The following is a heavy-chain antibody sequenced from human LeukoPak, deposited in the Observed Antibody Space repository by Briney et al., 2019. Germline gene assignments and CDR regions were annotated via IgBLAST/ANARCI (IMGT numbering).Heavy chain of an antibody. CDR2: INPNSGGT. CDR3: AVGRRTDFDY. D-gene: IGHD1-26*01. V-gene: IGHV1-2*02. J-gene: IGHJ4*02. CDR1: GYTFTDYY. Sequence: RASVKVPCKASGYTFTDYYIHWVRQAPGQGLEWMGWINPNSGGTNYAQNFQGRVTMTRDTYITTAYMDLSRLRLDDTPVYYCAVGRRTDFDYWGQGTLVTVSS.